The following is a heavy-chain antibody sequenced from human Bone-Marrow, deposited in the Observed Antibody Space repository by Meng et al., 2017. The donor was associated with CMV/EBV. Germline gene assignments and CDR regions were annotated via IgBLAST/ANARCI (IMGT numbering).Heavy chain of an antibody. CDR1: GYIFNNYA. Sequence: ASVKVSCKASGYIFNNYAIHWVRQAPGHRPQWMGCCSADSDYTHYSQDFQNRLTFTRDTSASTVYMELSSLTFEDMAVYYCVRGRTRTSWLFDYWGQGSQVTVSS. CDR3: VRGRTRTSWLFDY. D-gene: IGHD6-13*01. V-gene: IGHV1-3*02. CDR2: CSADSDYT. J-gene: IGHJ4*02.